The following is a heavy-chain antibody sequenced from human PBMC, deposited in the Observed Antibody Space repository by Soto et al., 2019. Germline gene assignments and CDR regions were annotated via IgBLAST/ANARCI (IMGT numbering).Heavy chain of an antibody. J-gene: IGHJ4*02. CDR3: ARTGDNYNCLDY. CDR2: SSNSGTFS. CDR1: GFTFSNYY. D-gene: IGHD1-1*01. V-gene: IGHV3-11*06. Sequence: QVQLVESGGGLVKPGGSLRLSCEGSGFTFSNYYISWIRQAPGKGLERISYSSNSGTFSRYADSVTGRFSISRDNTNNLLYLQMNSLRAEDAAVYYCARTGDNYNCLDYWGQGTPVTVSS.